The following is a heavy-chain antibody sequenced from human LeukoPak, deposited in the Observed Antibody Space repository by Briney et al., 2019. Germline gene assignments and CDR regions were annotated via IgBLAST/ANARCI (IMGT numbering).Heavy chain of an antibody. D-gene: IGHD4-17*01. J-gene: IGHJ4*02. V-gene: IGHV3-48*03. CDR3: ARDRSTVTTWVDY. CDR1: GFTFSSYE. Sequence: GGSLRLSCAASGFTFSSYEMNWDRQAPGKGLEWVSYISGSGTTIYYADSVKGRFTISRDNAKNSLFLQMNSLRAEDTAVYYCARDRSTVTTWVDYWGQGTLVTVSS. CDR2: ISGSGTTI.